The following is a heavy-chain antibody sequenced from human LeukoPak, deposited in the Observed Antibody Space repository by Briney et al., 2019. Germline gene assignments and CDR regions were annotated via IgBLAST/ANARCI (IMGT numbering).Heavy chain of an antibody. D-gene: IGHD6-19*01. Sequence: SETLSLTCTVSGGSISSYYWSWIPQPAGKGLEWIGRIYTSGSTNYNPSLKSRVTISVDKSKNQFSLKLSSVTAADTAVYYCARIHSSGRIEGNDYWGQGTLVTVSS. CDR1: GGSISSYY. J-gene: IGHJ4*02. CDR2: IYTSGST. V-gene: IGHV4-4*07. CDR3: ARIHSSGRIEGNDY.